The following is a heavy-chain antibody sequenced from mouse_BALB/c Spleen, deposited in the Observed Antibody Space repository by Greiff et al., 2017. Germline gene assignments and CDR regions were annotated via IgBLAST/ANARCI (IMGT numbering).Heavy chain of an antibody. CDR2: IYPGNGDT. CDR3: ARSRYYGNYDFDY. CDR1: GYTFTSYN. Sequence: QVQLQQPGAELVKPGASVKMSCKASGYTFTSYNMHWVKQTPGQGLEWIGAIYPGNGDTSYNQKFKGKATLTADKSSSTAYMQLSSLTSEDSAVYYCARSRYYGNYDFDYWGQGTTLTVSS. D-gene: IGHD2-1*01. J-gene: IGHJ2*01. V-gene: IGHV1-12*01.